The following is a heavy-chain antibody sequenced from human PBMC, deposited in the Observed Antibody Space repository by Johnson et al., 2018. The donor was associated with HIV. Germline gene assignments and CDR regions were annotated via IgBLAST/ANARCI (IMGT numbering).Heavy chain of an antibody. Sequence: EVQLVESGGGLVQPGGSLRLSCAASGFTVSSNYMSWVRQAPGKGLEWVSRINSDGSSTTYADSVKGRFTISRDNAKNTLFLQMNSLRAEDTAVYYCARDRAEAYYYDSSGRKSGFDIWCQGTMVTVSS. CDR3: ARDRAEAYYYDSSGRKSGFDI. D-gene: IGHD3-22*01. CDR1: GFTVSSNY. J-gene: IGHJ3*02. CDR2: INSDGSST. V-gene: IGHV3-74*01.